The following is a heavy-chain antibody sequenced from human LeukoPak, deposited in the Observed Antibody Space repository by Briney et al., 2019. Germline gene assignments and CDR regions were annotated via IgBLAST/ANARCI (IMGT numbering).Heavy chain of an antibody. CDR1: GGTFSSYA. J-gene: IGHJ5*02. V-gene: IGHV1-69*01. D-gene: IGHD3-22*01. CDR2: IIPIFGTA. Sequence: GASVKVSCKASGGTFSSYAISWVRQAPGQGLEWMGGIIPIFGTANYAQKFQGRVTITADESTSTAYMELSSLRSEDTAVYYCARDQGAAYDSSGYYHGWFDPWGQGTLVTVSS. CDR3: ARDQGAAYDSSGYYHGWFDP.